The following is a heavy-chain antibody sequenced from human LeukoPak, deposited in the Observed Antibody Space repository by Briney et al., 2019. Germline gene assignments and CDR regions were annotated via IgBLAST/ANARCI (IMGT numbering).Heavy chain of an antibody. CDR2: INPNSGGT. D-gene: IGHD1-26*01. Sequence: GSSVKVSCKASGGTFSSYAISWVRQAPGQGLEWTGWINPNSGGTNYAQKFQGRVTMTRDTSISTAYMELSRLRSDDTAVYYCARVSGSYWDLPPDYWGQGTLVTVSS. J-gene: IGHJ4*02. CDR3: ARVSGSYWDLPPDY. V-gene: IGHV1-2*02. CDR1: GGTFSSYA.